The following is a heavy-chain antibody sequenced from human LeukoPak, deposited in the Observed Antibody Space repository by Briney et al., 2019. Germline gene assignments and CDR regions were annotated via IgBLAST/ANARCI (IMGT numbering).Heavy chain of an antibody. CDR3: ARGYSNWDY. D-gene: IGHD4-11*01. J-gene: IGHJ4*02. CDR1: GFSFSSYW. V-gene: IGHV4-34*01. CDR2: INHSGST. Sequence: GSLRLSCAASGFSFSSYWMSWIRQPPGKGLEWIGEINHSGSTNYNPSIKSRVTISVDTSKNQFSLKLSSVTAADTAVYYCARGYSNWDYWGQGTLVTVSS.